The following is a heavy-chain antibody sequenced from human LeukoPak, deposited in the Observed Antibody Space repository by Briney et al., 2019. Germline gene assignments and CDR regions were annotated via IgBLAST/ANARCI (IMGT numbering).Heavy chain of an antibody. D-gene: IGHD3-9*01. CDR1: GFTFSSYW. CDR3: ARDHVLRYFDWLLSPYYYYGMDV. J-gene: IGHJ6*02. V-gene: IGHV3-7*01. Sequence: GGSLRLSCAASGFTFSSYWMSWVRQAPGKGLEGVANIKQDGSEKYYVDSVKGRFTISRDNAKNSLYLQMNSLRAEDTAVYYCARDHVLRYFDWLLSPYYYYGMDVWGQGTTVTVSS. CDR2: IKQDGSEK.